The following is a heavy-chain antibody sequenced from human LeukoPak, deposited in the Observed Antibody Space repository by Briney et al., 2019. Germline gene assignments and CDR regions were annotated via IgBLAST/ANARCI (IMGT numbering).Heavy chain of an antibody. CDR3: ARVVVVVPAADYYMDV. D-gene: IGHD2-2*01. J-gene: IGHJ6*03. CDR1: GGSISSYY. CDR2: IYYSGST. Sequence: SETLSLTCTVSGGSISSYYWSWIRQPPGKGLEWIGYIYYSGSTNYNPSLKSRVTISVDTSKNQFSLKLSSVTAADTAVYYCARVVVVVPAADYYMDVWGKGTTVTVSS. V-gene: IGHV4-59*08.